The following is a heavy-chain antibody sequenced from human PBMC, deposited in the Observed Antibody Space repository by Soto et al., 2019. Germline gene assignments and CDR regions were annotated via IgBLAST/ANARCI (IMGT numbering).Heavy chain of an antibody. CDR3: ARDPITMVRGVMDV. V-gene: IGHV3-21*01. D-gene: IGHD3-10*01. CDR1: GFTFSSYS. J-gene: IGHJ6*02. Sequence: GGSLRLSCAASGFTFSSYSMNWVRQAPGKGLEWVSSISSSSSYIYYADSVKGRFTISRDNAKNSLYLQMNSLRAEDTAVYYCARDPITMVRGVMDVWGQGTTVTVSS. CDR2: ISSSSSYI.